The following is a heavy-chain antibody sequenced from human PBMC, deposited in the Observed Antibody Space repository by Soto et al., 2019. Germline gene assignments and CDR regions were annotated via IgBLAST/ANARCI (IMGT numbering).Heavy chain of an antibody. Sequence: SETLSLTCAVSGYTISSGYYWGCIRQPPGKGLEWIGIIHHSGSTYYNPSLRSRITISVDTSKNQFSLKMPSVTDADTAVYYCARSSGYVPGGYWGQGILVTVSS. J-gene: IGHJ4*02. CDR2: IHHSGST. D-gene: IGHD5-12*01. CDR3: ARSSGYVPGGY. V-gene: IGHV4-38-2*01. CDR1: GYTISSGYY.